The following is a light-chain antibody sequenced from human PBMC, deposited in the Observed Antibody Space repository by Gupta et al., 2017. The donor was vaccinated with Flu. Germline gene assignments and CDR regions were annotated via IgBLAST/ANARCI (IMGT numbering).Light chain of an antibody. J-gene: IGKJ1*01. CDR3: MQGAHWPWA. V-gene: IGKV2-30*01. Sequence: VTRGQPAYISCRSSQGLVYSDGNTYLHWFQQRPGQSPRRLIHQVSHRESGVPDRFSGSGSGTDFTLKISRVEAEDVGIYFCMQGAHWPWAFGQGTTVEIK. CDR2: QVS. CDR1: QGLVYSDGNTY.